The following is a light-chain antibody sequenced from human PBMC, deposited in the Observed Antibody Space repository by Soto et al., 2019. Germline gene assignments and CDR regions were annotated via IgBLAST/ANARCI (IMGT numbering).Light chain of an antibody. V-gene: IGKV4-1*01. Sequence: DIEMTQSPDSLSVSLGERATINCRSSQSVLHSSNGNNYIAWYQQKPGQPPKLLIYWSSTRESGVPDRFIGRGSGKDLPLTFSSLQVEDVAVYSCKQYKSLPFTSGPGPKCISN. CDR1: QSVLHSSNGNNY. J-gene: IGKJ3*01. CDR2: WSS. CDR3: KQYKSLPFT.